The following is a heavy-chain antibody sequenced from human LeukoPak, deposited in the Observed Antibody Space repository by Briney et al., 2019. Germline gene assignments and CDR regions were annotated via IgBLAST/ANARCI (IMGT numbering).Heavy chain of an antibody. D-gene: IGHD5-18*01. J-gene: IGHJ4*02. CDR2: IWYDGSNK. V-gene: IGHV3-33*06. CDR1: GFTFSSYG. CDR3: AKDLVDTAMVLGY. Sequence: PGGSLRLSCAASGFTFSSYGMHWVRQAPGKGLEWVAVIWYDGSNKYYADSVKGRFTISRDNSKNTLYLQMNSLRAEDTAVYYCAKDLVDTAMVLGYWGQGTLVTVSS.